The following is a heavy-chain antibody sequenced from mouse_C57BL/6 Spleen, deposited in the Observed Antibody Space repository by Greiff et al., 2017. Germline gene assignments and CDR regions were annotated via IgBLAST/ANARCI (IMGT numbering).Heavy chain of an antibody. CDR1: GYAFSSYW. D-gene: IGHD2-2*01. CDR3: ARSRGYDGYYAMDY. CDR2: IYPGDGDT. J-gene: IGHJ4*01. V-gene: IGHV1-80*01. Sequence: VQRVESGAELVKPGASVKISCKASGYAFSSYWMNWVKQRPGKGLEWIGQIYPGDGDTNYNGKFKGKATLTADKSSSTAYMQLSSLTSEDSAVYFCARSRGYDGYYAMDYWGQGTSVTVSS.